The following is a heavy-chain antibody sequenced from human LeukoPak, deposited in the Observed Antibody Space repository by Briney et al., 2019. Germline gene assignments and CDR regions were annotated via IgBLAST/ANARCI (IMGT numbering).Heavy chain of an antibody. J-gene: IGHJ4*02. V-gene: IGHV3-7*04. CDR1: GFTFSSYW. CDR3: ARDGYASGSHDY. CDR2: IKEDGSRQ. D-gene: IGHD3-10*01. Sequence: GGSLRLSCATSGFTFSSYWMTWARQAPGTGLEWVANIKEDGSRQHYIDSVKGRFTISRDNAKSSLYLQMNSLRVEDSAVYYCARDGYASGSHDYWGQGTLVTVSS.